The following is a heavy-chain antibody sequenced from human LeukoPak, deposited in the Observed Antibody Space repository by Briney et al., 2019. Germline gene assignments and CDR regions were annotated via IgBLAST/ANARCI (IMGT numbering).Heavy chain of an antibody. J-gene: IGHJ5*02. CDR3: ARGPRSGTQYSWFDP. Sequence: GGSLRLSCPASGFTFSTYAMSWVRQAPGKGLEWVSAISGIGGSTYYVDSVKGRFTISRDNSKNTLYLQMNSLRAEATAVSYCARGPRSGTQYSWFDPWGQGTLVTVSS. CDR2: ISGIGGST. D-gene: IGHD3-10*01. CDR1: GFTFSTYA. V-gene: IGHV3-23*01.